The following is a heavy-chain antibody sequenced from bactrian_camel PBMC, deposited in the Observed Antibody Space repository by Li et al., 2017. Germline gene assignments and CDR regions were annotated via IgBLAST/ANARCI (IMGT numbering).Heavy chain of an antibody. CDR2: IYTASGKA. J-gene: IGHJ4*01. Sequence: DVQLVESGGGLVQPGGSLRLSCAASGFPFSAYAMAWVRQAPGKGLEWISGIYTASGKAIYADSVKGRFTISKDNAKNTLFLQMSNLKVEDTAIYYCAIGLHLEIMGSWADADLEYWGQGTQVTVS. CDR3: AIGLHLEIMGSWADADLEY. V-gene: IGHV3S2*01. D-gene: IGHD1*01. CDR1: GFPFSAYA.